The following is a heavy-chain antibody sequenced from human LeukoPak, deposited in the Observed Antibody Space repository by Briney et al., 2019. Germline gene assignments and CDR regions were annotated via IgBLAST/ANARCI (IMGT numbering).Heavy chain of an antibody. V-gene: IGHV3-48*03. CDR3: ARTFTGAWFDY. Sequence: GGSLRLSCAASGFSLSSYEMNWIRQVPGKGLEWVSHISSGGNTQYYADSVRGRFTMSRDNAKNSVDLQMNSLRAEDTAVYYCARTFTGAWFDYWGQGTLVTVPS. D-gene: IGHD1-14*01. J-gene: IGHJ4*02. CDR2: ISSGGNTQ. CDR1: GFSLSSYE.